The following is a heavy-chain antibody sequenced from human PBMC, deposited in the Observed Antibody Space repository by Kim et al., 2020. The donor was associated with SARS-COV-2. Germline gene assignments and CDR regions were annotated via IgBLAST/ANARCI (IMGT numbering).Heavy chain of an antibody. D-gene: IGHD4-17*01. J-gene: IGHJ4*02. V-gene: IGHV3-73*01. Sequence: GGSLRLSCAASGFTFSASAMHWVRQASGKGLEWVGRIRSKPNNYATSYAASVTGRFTISRDDSTNTVYLQMDSLKTDYTAVYFCSRHSGKHGDRGFDNWGQGTLVTVSS. CDR1: GFTFSASA. CDR3: SRHSGKHGDRGFDN. CDR2: IRSKPNNYAT.